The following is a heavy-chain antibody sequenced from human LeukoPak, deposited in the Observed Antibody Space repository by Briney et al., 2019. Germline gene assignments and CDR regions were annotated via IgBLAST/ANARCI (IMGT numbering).Heavy chain of an antibody. CDR1: GGSISTSSYY. CDR3: SISGYDGFDY. J-gene: IGHJ4*02. CDR2: IYYSGTP. Sequence: SETLSPTCTVSGGSISTSSYYWGWIRQPPGNGLEWLGSIYYSGTPYHNPSLKSRVTISVDTSKNQFSLKLSSVTAADTAVYYCSISGYDGFDYWGQGTLVTVSS. V-gene: IGHV4-39*07. D-gene: IGHD5-12*01.